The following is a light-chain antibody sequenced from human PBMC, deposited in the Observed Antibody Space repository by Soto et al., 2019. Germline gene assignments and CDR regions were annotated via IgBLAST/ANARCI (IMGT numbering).Light chain of an antibody. CDR1: TTVSDNY. CDR2: GAS. CDR3: QEYGGSPRVS. J-gene: IGKJ4*01. Sequence: EIVLTQSPGALSLSPGERATLSCRASTTVSDNYLAWYQQKPGQSPRRLIYGASTRATGIPDRFSGSGSGTAFTLTISRLEPEDFALYYCQEYGGSPRVSFGGGTKVEIK. V-gene: IGKV3-20*01.